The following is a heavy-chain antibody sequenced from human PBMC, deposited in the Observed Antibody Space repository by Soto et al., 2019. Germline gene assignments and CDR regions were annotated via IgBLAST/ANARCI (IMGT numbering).Heavy chain of an antibody. V-gene: IGHV2-5*02. CDR3: AHTSLGTFGFDP. D-gene: IGHD3-16*01. Sequence: QITLKESGPTLVKPTQTLTLTCTFSGFSLSTSGVGVGWIRQPPGKALEWLALIYWDDDKRYSPSLKSRLTIPKDTSKNQVVLTMTNMDPVDTATYYCAHTSLGTFGFDPWGQGTLVTVSS. CDR2: IYWDDDK. J-gene: IGHJ5*02. CDR1: GFSLSTSGVG.